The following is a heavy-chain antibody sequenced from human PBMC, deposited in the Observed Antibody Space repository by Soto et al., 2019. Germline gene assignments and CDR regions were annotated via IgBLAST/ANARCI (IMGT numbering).Heavy chain of an antibody. CDR3: ARLDDILTGYYNVGY. Sequence: PSETLSLTCTVSGGSISSYYWSWIRQPPGKGLEWIGYIYYSGSTNYNPSLKSRVTISVDTSKNQFSLKLSSVTAADTAVYYCARLDDILTGYYNVGYWGQGTLVTVS. V-gene: IGHV4-59*08. D-gene: IGHD3-9*01. J-gene: IGHJ4*02. CDR1: GGSISSYY. CDR2: IYYSGST.